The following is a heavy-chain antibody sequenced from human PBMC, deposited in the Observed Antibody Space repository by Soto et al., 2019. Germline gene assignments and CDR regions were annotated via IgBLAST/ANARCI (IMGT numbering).Heavy chain of an antibody. V-gene: IGHV1-8*01. CDR2: MNLNTGNA. J-gene: IGHJ5*02. CDR1: GYTFTSAD. D-gene: IGHD1-7*01. Sequence: ASVKVSCKAFGYTFTSADINWVRQTTGQGLEWMGWMNLNTGNAGYAQKFQGRVSMTRDTTISTAYMELTSLTSADTAVYFCARDVIGTTDRFDPWGQGTLVTVSS. CDR3: ARDVIGTTDRFDP.